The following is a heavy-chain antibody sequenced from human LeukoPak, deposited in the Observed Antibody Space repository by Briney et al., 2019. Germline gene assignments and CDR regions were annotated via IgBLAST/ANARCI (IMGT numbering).Heavy chain of an antibody. D-gene: IGHD3-10*01. J-gene: IGHJ5*02. CDR1: GYTFTNYY. Sequence: ASVKVSCKASGYTFTNYYMHWVRQAPGQGLEWMGVINPSGGTTSYAQKFQGRVTMTRDTSTSTVYMELSSLRSEDTAVYYCSRAFGSGSYHNPDHWGQGTLVTVSS. V-gene: IGHV1-46*01. CDR2: INPSGGTT. CDR3: SRAFGSGSYHNPDH.